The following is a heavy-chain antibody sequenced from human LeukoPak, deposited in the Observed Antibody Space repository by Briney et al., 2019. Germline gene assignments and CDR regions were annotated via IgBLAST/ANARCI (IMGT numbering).Heavy chain of an antibody. J-gene: IGHJ4*02. V-gene: IGHV3-48*04. CDR3: ASWGYNWNYGRTYYFDY. Sequence: GGSLRLSCAASGFTFSSYSMNRVRQAPGKGLEWVSYISSSSSTIYYADSVKGRFTISRDNAKNSLYLQMNSLRAEDTAVYYCASWGYNWNYGRTYYFDYWGQGTLVTVSS. CDR1: GFTFSSYS. CDR2: ISSSSSTI. D-gene: IGHD1-7*01.